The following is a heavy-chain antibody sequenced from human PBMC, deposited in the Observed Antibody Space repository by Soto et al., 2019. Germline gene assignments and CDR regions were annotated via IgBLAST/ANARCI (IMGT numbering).Heavy chain of an antibody. V-gene: IGHV3-30*18. D-gene: IGHD3-16*02. J-gene: IGHJ4*02. CDR3: AKALGELSPESYDS. CDR2: ISYDGSDK. Sequence: QVQLVESGGGVVQPGRSLRLSCAASGFTFSSYAMHWVRQAPGKGLEWVAVISYDGSDKYYADSVKGRFTISRDNSKNTLSLQMNSLRADDTAVYYCAKALGELSPESYDSWGQGTLITVSS. CDR1: GFTFSSYA.